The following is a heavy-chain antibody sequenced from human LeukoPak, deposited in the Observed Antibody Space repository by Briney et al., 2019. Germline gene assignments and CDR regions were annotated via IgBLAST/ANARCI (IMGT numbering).Heavy chain of an antibody. CDR3: ATASLYVYYYFDY. Sequence: ASVKVSCKVSGYTLTELSMHWVRQAPGKGLEWMGGFDPEDGETIYAQKFQGRVTMTEDTSTDTAYMELSSLRSEDTAVYYCATASLYVYYYFDYWGQGTLATVSS. CDR2: FDPEDGET. J-gene: IGHJ4*02. V-gene: IGHV1-24*01. D-gene: IGHD5/OR15-5a*01. CDR1: GYTLTELS.